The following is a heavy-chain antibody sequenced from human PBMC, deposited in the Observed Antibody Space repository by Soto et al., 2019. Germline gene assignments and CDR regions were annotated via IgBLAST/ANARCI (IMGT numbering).Heavy chain of an antibody. J-gene: IGHJ6*02. Sequence: SETLSLTCSVSGGSMRSYYWSWIRQPPGKGLEWIGYIYYSGSTNYNPSLKSRVTISVDTSKNQFSLKLSSVTAADTAVYYCARARYYYGSGSYYYGMDVWGQGTTVTVSS. CDR1: GGSMRSYY. CDR2: IYYSGST. V-gene: IGHV4-59*01. D-gene: IGHD3-10*01. CDR3: ARARYYYGSGSYYYGMDV.